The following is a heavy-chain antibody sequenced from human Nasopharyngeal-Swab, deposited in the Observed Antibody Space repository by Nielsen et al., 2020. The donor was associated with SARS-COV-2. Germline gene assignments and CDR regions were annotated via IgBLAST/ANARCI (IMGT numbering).Heavy chain of an antibody. CDR1: GFPFSSFE. J-gene: IGHJ3*02. V-gene: IGHV3-13*01. CDR3: ARGDGIYCGGGNCYAVDPFEI. D-gene: IGHD2-15*01. Sequence: GGSLRLSCAASGFPFSSFEMHWVRQVSGNGLEWVSAIDTTGDTYYPDSVKGRFTTSRENAKNPLFLQINSLRVEDTAMYYCARGDGIYCGGGNCYAVDPFEIWGQGTMVTVSS. CDR2: IDTTGDT.